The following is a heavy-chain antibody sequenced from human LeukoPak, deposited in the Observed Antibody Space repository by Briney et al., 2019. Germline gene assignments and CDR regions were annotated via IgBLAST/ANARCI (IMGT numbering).Heavy chain of an antibody. CDR1: GYTFTGYY. D-gene: IGHD5-18*01. V-gene: IGHV1-2*02. J-gene: IGHJ5*02. CDR3: ARGGTAMVTAWFDP. Sequence: GASVKVSCKASGYTFTGYYMHWVRQAPGQGLEWMGWINPNSGGTDYAQKFQGRVTMTRDTSISTAYMELSRLRSDDTAVYYCARGGTAMVTAWFDPWGQGTLVTVSS. CDR2: INPNSGGT.